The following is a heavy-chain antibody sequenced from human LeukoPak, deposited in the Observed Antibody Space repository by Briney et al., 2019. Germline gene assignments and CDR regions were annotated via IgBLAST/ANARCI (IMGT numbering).Heavy chain of an antibody. V-gene: IGHV4-59*01. CDR3: ARYGQQLLVHLDF. CDR2: IHYTGNT. CDR1: GGSIRGYH. D-gene: IGHD2-8*02. Sequence: SEILFLTCRVSGGSIRGYHWSWIRQPPGKGLEWIGYIHYTGNTNYNPSLESRVTISVDTTKNQFSLKLRSVTTADTAVYYCARYGQQLLVHLDFWGRGTLVTVSS. J-gene: IGHJ4*02.